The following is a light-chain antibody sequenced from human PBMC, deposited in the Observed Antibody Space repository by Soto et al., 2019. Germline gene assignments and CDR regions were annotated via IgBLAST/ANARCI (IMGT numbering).Light chain of an antibody. J-gene: IGLJ3*02. V-gene: IGLV1-51*01. CDR2: DNN. Sequence: QSVLTQPPSVSAAPGQKVTISCSGSSSNIRNNFVSWYQQLPGTAPRLLIYDNNQRPSGIPDRFSGSKSGSSATLGITGLQAGDEADYYCGTWDTSLRARVFGGGTQLTVL. CDR1: SSNIRNNF. CDR3: GTWDTSLRARV.